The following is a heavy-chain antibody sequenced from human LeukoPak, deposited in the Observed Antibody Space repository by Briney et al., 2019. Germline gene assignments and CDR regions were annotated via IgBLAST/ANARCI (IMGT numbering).Heavy chain of an antibody. D-gene: IGHD6-19*01. CDR2: TYYRSKWYN. J-gene: IGHJ5*02. Sequence: SQTLSLTCAISGDSVSSNSAAWNWIRQSPSRGLEWLGRTYYRSKWYNDYAVSVKSRITINPDTSKNQFSLQLSSVTPEDTAVYYCARDRRDSSGWYPHNWFDPWGQGTLVTVSS. CDR1: GDSVSSNSAA. CDR3: ARDRRDSSGWYPHNWFDP. V-gene: IGHV6-1*01.